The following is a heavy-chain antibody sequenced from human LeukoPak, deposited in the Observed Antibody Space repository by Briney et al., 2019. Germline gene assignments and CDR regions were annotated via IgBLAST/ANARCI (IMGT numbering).Heavy chain of an antibody. CDR2: ISYDGSNK. V-gene: IGHV3-30*04. J-gene: IGHJ4*02. D-gene: IGHD1-26*01. CDR1: GFTFSSYA. Sequence: GGSLRLSCAASGFTFSSYAMHWVRQAPGKGLEWVAVISYDGSNKYYADSVKGRFTISRDNSKNTLYLQMNSLRAEDTAVYYCARVAGATSDPIDCWGQGTLVTVSS. CDR3: ARVAGATSDPIDC.